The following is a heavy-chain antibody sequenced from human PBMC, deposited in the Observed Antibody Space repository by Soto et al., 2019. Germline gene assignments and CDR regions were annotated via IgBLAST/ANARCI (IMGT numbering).Heavy chain of an antibody. V-gene: IGHV3-30-3*01. D-gene: IGHD3-22*01. CDR2: ISYDGSNK. CDR3: ARDRNYYDSSGYYYDLHLDY. J-gene: IGHJ4*02. Sequence: GGSLRLSCAASGFTFSSYAMHWVRQAPGKGLEWVAVISYDGSNKYYADSVKGRFTISRDNSKNTLYLQMNSLRAEDTAVYYCARDRNYYDSSGYYYDLHLDYWGQGTLVTVSS. CDR1: GFTFSSYA.